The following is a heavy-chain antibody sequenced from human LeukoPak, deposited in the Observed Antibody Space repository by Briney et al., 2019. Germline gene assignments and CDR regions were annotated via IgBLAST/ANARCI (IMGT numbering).Heavy chain of an antibody. CDR1: GGSFSGYY. Sequence: PSETLSLTCAVYGGSFSGYYWSWIRQPPGKGLEWIGEINHSGSTNYNPSLKSRVTISVDTSKNQFSLKLSSVTAADTAVYYCARASGYCSSTSCPKTGLRFDPWGQGTLVTVSS. CDR2: INHSGST. CDR3: ARASGYCSSTSCPKTGLRFDP. V-gene: IGHV4-34*01. D-gene: IGHD2-2*01. J-gene: IGHJ5*02.